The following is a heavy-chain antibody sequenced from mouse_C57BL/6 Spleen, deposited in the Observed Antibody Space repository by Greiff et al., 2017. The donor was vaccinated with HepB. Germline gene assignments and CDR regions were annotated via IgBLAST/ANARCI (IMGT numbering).Heavy chain of an antibody. Sequence: QVQLQQPGAELVMPGASVKLSCKASGYTFTSYWMHWVKQRPGQGLEWIGEIDPSDSYTNYNQKFKGKSTLTVDESSSTAYMQLSSLTSEDSAVYYCTAQAGAYWGQGTLVTVSA. D-gene: IGHD3-2*02. CDR2: IDPSDSYT. CDR1: GYTFTSYW. CDR3: TAQAGAY. J-gene: IGHJ3*01. V-gene: IGHV1-69*01.